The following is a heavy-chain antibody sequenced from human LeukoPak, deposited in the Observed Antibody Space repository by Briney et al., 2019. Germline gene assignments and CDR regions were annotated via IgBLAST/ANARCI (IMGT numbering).Heavy chain of an antibody. V-gene: IGHV4-4*08. Sequence: PSETLSLTCAVSGGSMHNYYWSWIRQPPGKGLEWIGYFFSRGNTNYNPSLQSRVTISVDTSKSQFALKLRSVTAADTAVYYCARVGDTSSYYYFLDFWGQGTLVTVSS. CDR3: ARVGDTSSYYYFLDF. CDR2: FFSRGNT. D-gene: IGHD3-22*01. CDR1: GGSMHNYY. J-gene: IGHJ4*02.